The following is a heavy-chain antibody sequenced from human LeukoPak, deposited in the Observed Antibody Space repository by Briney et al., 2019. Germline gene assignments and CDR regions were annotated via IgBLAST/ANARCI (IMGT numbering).Heavy chain of an antibody. D-gene: IGHD1-1*01. V-gene: IGHV3-23*01. CDR1: GFTFSSDA. CDR3: AKGGISTTGNDY. CDR2: ITSSGDGT. J-gene: IGHJ4*02. Sequence: GGSLRLSCAASGFTFSSDAMTWVRQAPGEGLEWVSSITSSGDGTYYADSVKGRFTISRDNSKNTLYLQMDSLSAEDTAVYYCAKGGISTTGNDYWGQGTLVTVSS.